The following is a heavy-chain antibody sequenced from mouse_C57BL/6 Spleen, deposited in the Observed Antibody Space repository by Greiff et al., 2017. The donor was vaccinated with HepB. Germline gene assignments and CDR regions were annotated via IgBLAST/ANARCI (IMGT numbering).Heavy chain of an antibody. CDR2: IDPSDSYT. CDR1: GYTFTSYW. Sequence: QVQLKQPGAELVRPGTSVKLSCKASGYTFTSYWMHWVKQRPGQGLEWIGVIDPSDSYTNYNQKFKGKATLTVDTSSSTAYMQLSSLTSEDSAVYYCATPPHWYFDVWGTGTTVTVSS. V-gene: IGHV1-59*01. CDR3: ATPPHWYFDV. J-gene: IGHJ1*03.